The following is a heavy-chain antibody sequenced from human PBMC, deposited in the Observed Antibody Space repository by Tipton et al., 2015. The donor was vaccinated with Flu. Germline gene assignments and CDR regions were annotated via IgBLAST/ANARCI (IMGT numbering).Heavy chain of an antibody. CDR2: INHGGST. V-gene: IGHV4-34*01. CDR3: ARMRARDCTLGVCYLWYFDL. D-gene: IGHD2-21*01. J-gene: IGHJ2*01. CDR1: GGSFSGYY. Sequence: TLSLTCAVNGGSFSGYYWSWIRQPPGKGLEWIGEINHGGSTHYKTSLKSRVTMSVDTSKNQFSLQLTSVTAADTAVYYCARMRARDCTLGVCYLWYFDLWGRGTLVTVSS.